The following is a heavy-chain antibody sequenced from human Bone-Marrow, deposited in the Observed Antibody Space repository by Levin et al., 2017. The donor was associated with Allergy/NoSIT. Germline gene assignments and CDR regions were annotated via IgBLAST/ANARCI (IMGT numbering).Heavy chain of an antibody. Sequence: PGGSLRLSCAASGFIYTNAWMSWVRQAPGKGLEWVGRIQTKTDGETRDYAAPVKGRFTISRDDSKNTLFLQMNSLKSEDTAVYYCTPEVGSKLGYWGQGTLVTVSS. CDR2: IQTKTDGETR. CDR3: TPEVGSKLGY. D-gene: IGHD7-27*01. CDR1: GFIYTNAW. J-gene: IGHJ4*02. V-gene: IGHV3-15*01.